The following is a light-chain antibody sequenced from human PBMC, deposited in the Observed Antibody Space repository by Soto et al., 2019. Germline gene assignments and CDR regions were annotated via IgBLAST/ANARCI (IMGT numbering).Light chain of an antibody. Sequence: QSVLTQPPSAYGSPGQSVTISCTGTSNDVGAYNYVSWYQQHPGKAPKVMIYEVNKRPSGVPDRFSGSKSGNTASLTVSGLQAEDEADYYCSSFAVSNSFVFGTGTNVTVL. CDR3: SSFAVSNSFV. CDR1: SNDVGAYNY. CDR2: EVN. J-gene: IGLJ1*01. V-gene: IGLV2-8*01.